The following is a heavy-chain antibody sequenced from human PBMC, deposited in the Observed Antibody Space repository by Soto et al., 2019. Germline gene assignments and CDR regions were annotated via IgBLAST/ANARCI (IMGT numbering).Heavy chain of an antibody. Sequence: QVQLVESGGGVVRPGRSLRLSCAASGFAFSSYGMHWVGQAPGKGLEWVAVIWYDGSNKYYVDSVKGRFTISRDNSKNTLYLQMKSLRAEDTAVYYCARGPHVEVVTALDYWGQGTLVTVSS. CDR2: IWYDGSNK. J-gene: IGHJ4*02. CDR3: ARGPHVEVVTALDY. D-gene: IGHD2-21*02. V-gene: IGHV3-33*01. CDR1: GFAFSSYG.